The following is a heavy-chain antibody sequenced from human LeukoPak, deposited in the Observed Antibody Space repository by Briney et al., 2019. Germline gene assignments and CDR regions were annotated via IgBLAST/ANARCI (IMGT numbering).Heavy chain of an antibody. D-gene: IGHD6-19*01. V-gene: IGHV3-9*01. CDR3: AKDTITGWYDTEFDY. CDR1: GFTFDDDT. J-gene: IGHJ4*02. CDR2: ITRKSGGL. Sequence: GGSLRLSCAASGFTFDDDTMHWVRHAPGKGLEWVLGITRKSGGLTYADSVKGRFNISRDNAKNSLYLQMNSLRAEDTALYYCAKDTITGWYDTEFDYWGRGTLVTVSS.